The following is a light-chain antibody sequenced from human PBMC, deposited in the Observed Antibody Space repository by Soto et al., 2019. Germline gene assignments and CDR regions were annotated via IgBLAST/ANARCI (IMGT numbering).Light chain of an antibody. J-gene: IGKJ1*01. CDR3: QHYNSYSEA. Sequence: IQMTQSPSTLSASVGDRVTITCRASQNISIWLAWYQQRPGRAPRLLIYKASTLKSGVPSRFSGSGSGTEFTITISSLQPDDFATYYCQHYNSYSEAFGQGTKVDI. CDR1: QNISIW. CDR2: KAS. V-gene: IGKV1-5*03.